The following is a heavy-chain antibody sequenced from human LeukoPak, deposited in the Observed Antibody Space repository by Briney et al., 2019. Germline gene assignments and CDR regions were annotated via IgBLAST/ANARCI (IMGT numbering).Heavy chain of an antibody. CDR2: ISASNINT. V-gene: IGHV1-18*01. CDR3: ARGELSFDY. J-gene: IGHJ4*02. D-gene: IGHD1-7*01. Sequence: ASVKVSCKTSGCTFTSYGFSWVRQAPGQGLEWMGWISASNINTHYAQRLQGGVTMTTGTSTSTAYMELRSLRSDDTAVYYCARGELSFDYWGQGTLVTVSS. CDR1: GCTFTSYG.